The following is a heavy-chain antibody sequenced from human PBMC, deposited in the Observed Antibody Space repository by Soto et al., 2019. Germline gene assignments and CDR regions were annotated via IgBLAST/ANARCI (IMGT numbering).Heavy chain of an antibody. CDR1: GFTFSSYA. D-gene: IGHD1-26*01. CDR3: AKHVADGVGAFDI. V-gene: IGHV3-23*01. Sequence: GGSLRLSCEGSGFTFSSYAMTWVRQAPGKGLEWVSFTSGGGTTYYADSVKGRFAISRDNSKSTVCLQMSSLRAEDTALYYCAKHVADGVGAFDIWGQGTMVTVSS. J-gene: IGHJ3*02. CDR2: TSGGGTT.